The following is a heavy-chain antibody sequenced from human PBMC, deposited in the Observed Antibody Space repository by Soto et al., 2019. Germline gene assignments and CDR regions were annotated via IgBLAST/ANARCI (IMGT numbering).Heavy chain of an antibody. CDR3: AKGDNLGPKTGYAFDP. CDR1: GDSASSNTAS. Sequence: PSQTLSLTCAISGDSASSNTASWNWIRQSPSRGLEWLGRTYFRSKWYNDYAVSVKSRIIINPDTSNNQFSLQLNSVTPEDTAVYFCAKGDNLGPKTGYAFDPWGQGIMGTVSS. J-gene: IGHJ5*02. D-gene: IGHD5-12*01. CDR2: TYFRSKWYN. V-gene: IGHV6-1*01.